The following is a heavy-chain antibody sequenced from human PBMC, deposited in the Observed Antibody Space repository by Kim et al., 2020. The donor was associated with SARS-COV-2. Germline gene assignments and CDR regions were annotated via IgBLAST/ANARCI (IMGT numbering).Heavy chain of an antibody. CDR2: INPSGGST. V-gene: IGHV1-46*01. D-gene: IGHD2-2*01. CDR1: GYTFTSYY. J-gene: IGHJ4*02. CDR3: ARDIVVVPAAMWFGY. Sequence: ASVKVSCKASGYTFTSYYMHWVRQAPGQGLEWMGIINPSGGSTSYAQKFQGRVTMTRDTSTSTVYMELSSLRSEDTAVYYCARDIVVVPAAMWFGYWGQGTLVTVSS.